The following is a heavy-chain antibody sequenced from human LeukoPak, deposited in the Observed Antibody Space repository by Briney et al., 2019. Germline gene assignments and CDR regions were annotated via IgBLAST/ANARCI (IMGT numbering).Heavy chain of an antibody. Sequence: GESLKISCKGSGYSFTSYWIGWVRQMPGKGLEWMGIIYPGDSDTRYSPSFQGQVTISADKSISTAYLQWSSLKASDTAMYYCARLNDILTGSPRYFDYWGQGTLVTVSS. CDR3: ARLNDILTGSPRYFDY. CDR2: IYPGDSDT. CDR1: GYSFTSYW. V-gene: IGHV5-51*01. D-gene: IGHD3-9*01. J-gene: IGHJ4*02.